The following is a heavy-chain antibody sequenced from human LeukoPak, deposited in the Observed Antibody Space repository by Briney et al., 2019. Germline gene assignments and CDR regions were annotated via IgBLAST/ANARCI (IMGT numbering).Heavy chain of an antibody. CDR1: GHTFTSYA. CDR3: ARDPPRLQFMYFQH. J-gene: IGHJ1*01. Sequence: VASVKVSCKASGHTFTSYAMNWVRQAPGQGREWMGWINTNTGNPTYAQGFTGRFVFSLDTSVSTAYLQISSLKAEDTAVYYCARDPPRLQFMYFQHWGQGTLVTVSS. V-gene: IGHV7-4-1*02. CDR2: INTNTGNP. D-gene: IGHD4-11*01.